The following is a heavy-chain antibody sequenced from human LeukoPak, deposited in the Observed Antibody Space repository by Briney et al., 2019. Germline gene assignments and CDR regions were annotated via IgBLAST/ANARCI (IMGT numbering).Heavy chain of an antibody. Sequence: ASVKVSCKASGYTFTGYYMHWVRQAPGQRLEWMGWIDVGNGNTIYSQKFQGRVAITRDTSASTAYMELSSLRSEDTAVYYCATYNYDILTGYYKSEALDIWGQGTMVTVSS. CDR2: IDVGNGNT. D-gene: IGHD3-9*01. CDR3: ATYNYDILTGYYKSEALDI. J-gene: IGHJ3*02. V-gene: IGHV1-3*01. CDR1: GYTFTGYY.